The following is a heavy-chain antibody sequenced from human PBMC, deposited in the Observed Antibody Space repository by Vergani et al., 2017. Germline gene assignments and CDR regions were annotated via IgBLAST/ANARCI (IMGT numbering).Heavy chain of an antibody. Sequence: EVQLVESGGGLVKPGGSLRLSCAASGFTFSSYSMNWVRQAPGKGLVWVSRIDSDGSSTTYADSVRGRFTISRDNAKNMLYLHMNSLRDEDTAVYYCAKGTVSSFGDYYYYYMDVWGKGTTVTVSS. CDR2: IDSDGSST. V-gene: IGHV3-74*03. CDR3: AKGTVSSFGDYYYYYMDV. CDR1: GFTFSSYS. D-gene: IGHD3-16*01. J-gene: IGHJ6*03.